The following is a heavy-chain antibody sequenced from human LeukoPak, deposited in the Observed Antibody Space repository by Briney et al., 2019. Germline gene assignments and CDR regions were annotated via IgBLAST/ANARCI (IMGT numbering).Heavy chain of an antibody. J-gene: IGHJ6*03. Sequence: PSETLSLTCAVSGYFISSGYYWGWIRQPPGKGLEWIGGMYHSWNTYFNPSLKSRVTISVNTSTNQFSMKLSSVTAADTAVYYCARIRRLDYGDYFDYYYSMDVWGKGTTVTVSS. CDR3: ARIRRLDYGDYFDYYYSMDV. CDR1: GYFISSGYY. V-gene: IGHV4-38-2*01. CDR2: MYHSWNT. D-gene: IGHD4-17*01.